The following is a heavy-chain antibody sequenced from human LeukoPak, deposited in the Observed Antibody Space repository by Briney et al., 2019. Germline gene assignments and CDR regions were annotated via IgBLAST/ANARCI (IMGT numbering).Heavy chain of an antibody. D-gene: IGHD3-22*01. CDR3: ATVQRSYYYDSSGYYPPEY. V-gene: IGHV1-24*01. J-gene: IGHJ4*02. Sequence: ASVKVSCKVSGYTLTELSMHWVRQAPGKGLEWMGGFDPEDGETIYAQKFQGRVTMTEDTSTDTAYMELSSLRSEDTAVYYCATVQRSYYYDSSGYYPPEYWGQGTLVTVSS. CDR2: FDPEDGET. CDR1: GYTLTELS.